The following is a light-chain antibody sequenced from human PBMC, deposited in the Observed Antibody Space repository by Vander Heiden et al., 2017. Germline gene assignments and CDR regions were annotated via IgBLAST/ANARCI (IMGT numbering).Light chain of an antibody. CDR3: QQYGSSPWT. CDR1: QSVSSSY. J-gene: IGKJ1*01. CDR2: DAS. Sequence: VLTHSPGTLSLSPRERATLPCRASQSVSSSYLAWYQQKPGQAPRLLIYDASSRATGIPDRFSGSGSGTDFTLTISRLEHEDFAVYYCQQYGSSPWTFGQGTKVEIK. V-gene: IGKV3-20*01.